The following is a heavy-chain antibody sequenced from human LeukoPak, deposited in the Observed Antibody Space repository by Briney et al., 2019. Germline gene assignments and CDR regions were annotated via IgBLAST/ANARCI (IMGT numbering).Heavy chain of an antibody. CDR3: VSFYETY. V-gene: IGHV3-74*01. J-gene: IGHJ4*02. CDR1: GFAFSSNW. Sequence: GGSLRLSCAASGFAFSSNWMHWVRQAPGKGLVWVSHINSDGSWTSYADSVKGRFTISKDNAKNTVYLQMNSLRAEDTAVYYCVSFYETYWGRGTLVTVSS. D-gene: IGHD2/OR15-2a*01. CDR2: INSDGSWT.